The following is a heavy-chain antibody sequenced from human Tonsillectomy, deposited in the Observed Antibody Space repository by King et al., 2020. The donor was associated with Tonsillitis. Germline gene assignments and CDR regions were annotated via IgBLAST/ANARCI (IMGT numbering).Heavy chain of an antibody. CDR1: GFTVSSNY. Sequence: VQLVESGGGLIQPGGSLRLSCAASGFTVSSNYMSWVRQAPGKGLEWVSVIYSGGSTYYADSVKGRFTISRDNSKNTLYLQMNSLRAEDTAVYYCASDVDTAMGPLRFDYWGQGTLVTVSS. J-gene: IGHJ4*02. V-gene: IGHV3-53*01. D-gene: IGHD5-18*01. CDR3: ASDVDTAMGPLRFDY. CDR2: IYSGGST.